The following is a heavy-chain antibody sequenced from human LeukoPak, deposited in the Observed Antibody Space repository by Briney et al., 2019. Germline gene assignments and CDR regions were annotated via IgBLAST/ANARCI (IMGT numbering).Heavy chain of an antibody. CDR2: VSYDGSSI. J-gene: IGHJ6*02. D-gene: IGHD3-3*01. Sequence: HPGGSLRLSCAASGFTFSTYGMHWVRQAPGKGLEWVAVVSYDGSSIYYADSVKGRFTISRDNAKNSLYLQMNSLRAEDTAVYYCARENTIFGVVITEDYYCGMDVWGLGTTVTVSS. CDR1: GFTFSTYG. CDR3: ARENTIFGVVITEDYYCGMDV. V-gene: IGHV3-30*03.